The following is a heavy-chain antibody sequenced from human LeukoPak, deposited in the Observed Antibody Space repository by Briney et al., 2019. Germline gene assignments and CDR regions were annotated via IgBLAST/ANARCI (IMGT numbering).Heavy chain of an antibody. Sequence: GASLRLSCAASGFTFSSYAMSWVRQAPGKGLEWVSAISGSGGSTYYADSVKGRFTTSRDNSENTLYLQMNSLRAEDTAVYYCAKDLRVLGFDYWGQGTLVAVSS. CDR2: ISGSGGST. V-gene: IGHV3-23*01. D-gene: IGHD3-16*01. CDR1: GFTFSSYA. CDR3: AKDLRVLGFDY. J-gene: IGHJ4*02.